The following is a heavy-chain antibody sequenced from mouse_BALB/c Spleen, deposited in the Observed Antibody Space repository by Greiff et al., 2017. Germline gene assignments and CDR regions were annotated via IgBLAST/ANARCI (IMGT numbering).Heavy chain of an antibody. CDR2: ISYSGST. CDR3: ARSIYYYPFDY. Sequence: VQLQQSGPGLVKPSQSLSLTCTVTGYSITSDYAWHWIRQFPGNKLEWMGYISYSGSTSYNPSLKSRISITRDTSKNQFFLQLNSVTTEDTATYYCARSIYYYPFDYWGRGTTLTVSS. CDR1: GYSITSDYA. J-gene: IGHJ2*01. D-gene: IGHD1-1*01. V-gene: IGHV3-2*02.